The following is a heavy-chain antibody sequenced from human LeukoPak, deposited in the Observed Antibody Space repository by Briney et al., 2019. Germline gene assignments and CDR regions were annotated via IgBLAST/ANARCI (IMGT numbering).Heavy chain of an antibody. CDR1: GFTVGSNY. J-gene: IGHJ4*02. CDR3: ARHRPLMGGYDLYYFDY. D-gene: IGHD5-12*01. Sequence: GGSLRLSCAASGFTVGSNYMTWVRQAPGKGLEWVSVIYSGGSTYYADSVEGRFTISRDSSKNTVYLQMNSLRAEDTAVYYCARHRPLMGGYDLYYFDYWGQGTLVTVSS. CDR2: IYSGGST. V-gene: IGHV3-53*01.